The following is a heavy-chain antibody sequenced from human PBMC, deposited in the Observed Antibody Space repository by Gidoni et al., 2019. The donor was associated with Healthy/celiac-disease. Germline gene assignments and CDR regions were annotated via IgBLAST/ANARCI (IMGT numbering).Heavy chain of an antibody. D-gene: IGHD2-2*01. V-gene: IGHV1-8*01. CDR2: MNPNSGNT. Sequence: QVQLVQSGAEVKKPGASVKVSCKASGYTFTSYDIHWVRQATGQGLEWMGWMNPNSGNTGYAQKFQGRVTMTRNTSISTAYMELSSLRSEDTAVYYCARGGVNCSSTSCYLYYYYYYYMDVWGKGTTVTVSS. CDR3: ARGGVNCSSTSCYLYYYYYYYMDV. CDR1: GYTFTSYD. J-gene: IGHJ6*03.